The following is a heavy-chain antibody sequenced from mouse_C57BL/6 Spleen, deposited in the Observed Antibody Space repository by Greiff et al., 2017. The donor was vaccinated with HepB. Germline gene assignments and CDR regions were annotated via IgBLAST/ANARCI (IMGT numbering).Heavy chain of an antibody. V-gene: IGHV1-52*01. CDR3: ARGGYDGYYGFAY. Sequence: QVQLQQPGAELVRPGSSVKLSCKASGYTFTSYWMHWVKQRPIQGLEWIGNIDPSDSETHYNQKFKDKATLTVDKSSSTAYMQLSSLTSEDSAVYYCARGGYDGYYGFAYWGQGTLVTVSA. CDR2: IDPSDSET. CDR1: GYTFTSYW. D-gene: IGHD2-3*01. J-gene: IGHJ3*01.